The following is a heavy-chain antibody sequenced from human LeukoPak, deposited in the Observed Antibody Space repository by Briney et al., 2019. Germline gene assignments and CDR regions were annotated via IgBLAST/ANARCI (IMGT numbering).Heavy chain of an antibody. CDR1: GGSISSGSYY. Sequence: SQTLSLTCTVSGGSISSGSYYWSWIRQPAGKGLEWFGRIYTSGSTNYNPSLKSRVTISVDTSKNQFSLKLSSVTAADTAVYYCARGLSWGPYYFDYWGQGTLVTVSS. CDR2: IYTSGST. V-gene: IGHV4-61*02. J-gene: IGHJ4*02. D-gene: IGHD7-27*01. CDR3: ARGLSWGPYYFDY.